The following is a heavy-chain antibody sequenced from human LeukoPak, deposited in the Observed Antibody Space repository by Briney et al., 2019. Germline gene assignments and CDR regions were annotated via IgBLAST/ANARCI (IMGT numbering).Heavy chain of an antibody. Sequence: GGSLRLSCAASGFTFSSYAMSWVRQAPGKGLGWVSYISGSGSTIYYADSVKGRFTISRDNAKNSLYLQMNSLRAEDTAVYYCASDPARDYYDTSGYFRWVDYWGQGTLVTVSS. J-gene: IGHJ4*02. D-gene: IGHD3-22*01. CDR3: ASDPARDYYDTSGYFRWVDY. CDR2: ISGSGSTI. V-gene: IGHV3-48*04. CDR1: GFTFSSYA.